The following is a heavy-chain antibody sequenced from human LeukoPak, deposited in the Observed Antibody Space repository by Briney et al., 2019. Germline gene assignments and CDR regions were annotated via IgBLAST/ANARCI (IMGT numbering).Heavy chain of an antibody. Sequence: SETLSLTCTVSGGSISSGGYYWSWIRQHPGKGLEWIGYIYYSGSTYYNPSLKSRVAISVDTSKNQFSLKLSSVTAADTAVYYCARVPGYCSSTSCSYYFDYWGQGTLVTVSS. V-gene: IGHV4-31*03. CDR1: GGSISSGGYY. CDR2: IYYSGST. D-gene: IGHD2-2*01. CDR3: ARVPGYCSSTSCSYYFDY. J-gene: IGHJ4*02.